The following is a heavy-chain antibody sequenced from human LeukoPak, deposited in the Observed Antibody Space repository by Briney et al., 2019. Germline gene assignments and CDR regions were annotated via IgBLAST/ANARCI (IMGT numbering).Heavy chain of an antibody. D-gene: IGHD6-13*01. CDR2: IYPSGGST. CDR1: GYTFTSYY. Sequence: ASVTVSCKTSGYTFTSYYIHWVRQAPGQGLEWMGIIYPSGGSTSYAQKFQGRVTMTRDTSTSTVYMELSSLRSEDTAVYHCAREIKTGIAAAGTLRYYYGMDVWGQGTTVTVSS. CDR3: AREIKTGIAAAGTLRYYYGMDV. J-gene: IGHJ6*02. V-gene: IGHV1-46*01.